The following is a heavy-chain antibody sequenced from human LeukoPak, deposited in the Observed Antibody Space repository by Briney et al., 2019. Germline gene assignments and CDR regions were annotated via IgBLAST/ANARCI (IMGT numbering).Heavy chain of an antibody. D-gene: IGHD5-18*01. J-gene: IGHJ4*02. V-gene: IGHV3-7*01. CDR2: IKQDGSEK. Sequence: GGSLRLSCAASGFIFSNYWMSWVRQAPGKGLEWVANIKQDGSEKYYVDSVKGRFTVSRDNANNSLYLQMNSLRVDDTAVYYCARARYSYGYWAYFDYWGQGTLVTVSS. CDR3: ARARYSYGYWAYFDY. CDR1: GFIFSNYW.